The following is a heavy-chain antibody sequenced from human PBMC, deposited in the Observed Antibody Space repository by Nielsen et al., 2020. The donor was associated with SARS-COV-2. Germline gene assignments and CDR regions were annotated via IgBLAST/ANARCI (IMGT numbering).Heavy chain of an antibody. V-gene: IGHV4-38-2*02. CDR1: GYSISSGYY. CDR2: IYHSGST. J-gene: IGHJ4*02. D-gene: IGHD3-16*02. CDR3: ARGRGRNYDYVWGSYRY. Sequence: SETLSLTCTVSGYSISSGYYWGWIRQPPGKGLEWIGSIYHSGSTYYNPSLKSRVTISVDTSKNQFSLKLSSVTAADTAVYYCARGRGRNYDYVWGSYRYWGQGTLVTVSS.